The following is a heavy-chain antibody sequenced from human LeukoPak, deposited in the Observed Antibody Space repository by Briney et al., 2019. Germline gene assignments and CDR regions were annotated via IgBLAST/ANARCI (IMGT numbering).Heavy chain of an antibody. Sequence: PGGSLRLSCAASGFTFDDYAMHWVRQAPGKGLEWVSGISWNSGSIGYADSVKGRFTISRDNAKNSLYLQMNSLRAEDTAVYYCARDLGQWLASFDYWGQGTLLTVSS. CDR1: GFTFDDYA. CDR2: ISWNSGSI. CDR3: ARDLGQWLASFDY. V-gene: IGHV3-9*01. D-gene: IGHD6-19*01. J-gene: IGHJ4*02.